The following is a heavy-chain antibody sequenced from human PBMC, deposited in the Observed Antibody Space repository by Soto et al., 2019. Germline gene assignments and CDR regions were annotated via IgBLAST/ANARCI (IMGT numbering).Heavy chain of an antibody. J-gene: IGHJ4*02. V-gene: IGHV4-31*02. CDR1: GDAINRAGYY. CDR3: ARVSSSFDY. CDR2: IYYSGST. D-gene: IGHD6-6*01. Sequence: QVQLQESGPGLLKPSQTLSLACSVSGDAINRAGYYWGWIRQLPGKGLEWIAHIYYSGSTYYNPSLKSRATISVDRSKNQFSLKLSSVTAADTAVYYCARVSSSFDYWGQGTLVTVSS.